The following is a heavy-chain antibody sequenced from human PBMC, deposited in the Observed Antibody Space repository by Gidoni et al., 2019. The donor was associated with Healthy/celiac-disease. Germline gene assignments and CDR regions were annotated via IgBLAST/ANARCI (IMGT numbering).Heavy chain of an antibody. V-gene: IGHV4-31*03. Sequence: QVQLQESGPGLVKPSQTLSLTCTVSGGSISSGGYYWSWIRQHPGKSLEWIGYIYYSGSTYYNPSLKSRVTISVDTSKNQFSLKLSSVTAADTAVYYCARFCYGSGSNFDYWGQGTLVTVSS. D-gene: IGHD3-10*01. CDR2: IYYSGST. CDR1: GGSISSGGYY. J-gene: IGHJ4*02. CDR3: ARFCYGSGSNFDY.